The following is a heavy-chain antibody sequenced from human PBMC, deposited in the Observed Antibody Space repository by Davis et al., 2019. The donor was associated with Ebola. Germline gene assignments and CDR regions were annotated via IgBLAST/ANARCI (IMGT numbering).Heavy chain of an antibody. CDR3: ARGRGSGGSSNNWFDP. J-gene: IGHJ5*02. CDR1: GGSISSYY. Sequence: SETLSLTCTVSGGSISSYYWSWIRQPPGKGLEWIGYIYYSGSTNYNPSLKSRVTISVDTSKNQFSLKLSSVTAADTAVYYCARGRGSGGSSNNWFDPWGQGTLVTVSS. D-gene: IGHD2-15*01. CDR2: IYYSGST. V-gene: IGHV4-59*01.